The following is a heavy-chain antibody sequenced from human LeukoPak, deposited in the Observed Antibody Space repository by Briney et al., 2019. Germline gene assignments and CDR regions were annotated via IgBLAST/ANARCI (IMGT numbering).Heavy chain of an antibody. CDR1: GFTFSSYA. Sequence: PGGSLILSCAASGFTFSSYAMSWVRQAPGKGLEWVSGISGSGGSTYYADSVKGRFTISRDNSKNTLYLQMNSLRAEDTAVYYCARSTCSSTSCYRGYGMDVWGQGTTVTVPS. J-gene: IGHJ6*02. CDR3: ARSTCSSTSCYRGYGMDV. V-gene: IGHV3-23*01. D-gene: IGHD2-2*02. CDR2: ISGSGGST.